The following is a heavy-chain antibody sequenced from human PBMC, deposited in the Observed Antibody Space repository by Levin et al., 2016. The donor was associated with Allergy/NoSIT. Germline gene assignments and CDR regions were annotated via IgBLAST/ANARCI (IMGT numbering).Heavy chain of an antibody. Sequence: WIRQPPGKGLEWVSVIYSGGNTFYADSVKGRFTISRDNSKNTLYLQMNSLRAEDTAVYYCAREWGFDLWGRGTLVTVSS. J-gene: IGHJ2*01. CDR3: AREWGFDL. CDR2: IYSGGNT. V-gene: IGHV3-53*05. D-gene: IGHD7-27*01.